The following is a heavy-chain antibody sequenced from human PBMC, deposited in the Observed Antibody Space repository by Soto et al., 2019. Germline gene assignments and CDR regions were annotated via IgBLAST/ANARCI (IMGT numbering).Heavy chain of an antibody. CDR1: GGSMSSGGYS. D-gene: IGHD6-13*01. Sequence: QLQLQESGPGLVKPSQTLSLTCAVSGGSMSSGGYSWGWIRQPQGKGLEGIGYIYPSGSPYYKPSPNSRVTISVDRSKNQFSLNLRSVTAADTAVDYCVRVPAAGRPDVDYWGRGTLVTVSS. V-gene: IGHV4-30-2*01. J-gene: IGHJ4*02. CDR3: VRVPAAGRPDVDY. CDR2: IYPSGSP.